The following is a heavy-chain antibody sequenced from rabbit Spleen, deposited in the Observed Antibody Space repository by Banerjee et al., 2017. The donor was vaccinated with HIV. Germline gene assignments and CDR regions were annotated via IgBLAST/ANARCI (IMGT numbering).Heavy chain of an antibody. CDR3: ARDTSSSFSSYGMDL. CDR1: GVSFSSSSY. Sequence: QSLEESGGDLVKPGASLTLTCTASGVSFSSSSYMCWVRQAPGKGLDWIACIDIGSSGFTYFATWAKGRFTISKASSTTVTLHMTRLTAADTATYFCARDTSSSFSSYGMDLWGPGTLVTVS. D-gene: IGHD1-1*01. J-gene: IGHJ6*01. V-gene: IGHV1S40*01. CDR2: IDIGSSGFT.